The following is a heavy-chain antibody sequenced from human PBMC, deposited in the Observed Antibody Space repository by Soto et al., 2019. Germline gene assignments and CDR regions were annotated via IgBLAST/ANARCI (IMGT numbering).Heavy chain of an antibody. D-gene: IGHD2-21*02. CDR1: GGSVSSGSHY. CDR2: IYYSGST. J-gene: IGHJ6*02. Sequence: SETLSLTCTVSGGSVSSGSHYWSWIRQPPGKGLEWIGQIYYSGSTLYNPSLKSRVTISVDTSKNQFSLELSSVTAADTAVYYCARDFCGGDCSDDYYYSAMDVWGQGTTVTVSS. V-gene: IGHV4-61*01. CDR3: ARDFCGGDCSDDYYYSAMDV.